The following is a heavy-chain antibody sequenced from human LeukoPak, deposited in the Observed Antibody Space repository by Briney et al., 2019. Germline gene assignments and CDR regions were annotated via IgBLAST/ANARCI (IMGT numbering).Heavy chain of an antibody. Sequence: SSETLSLTAAVPGGSISSYYWSWIRQPPGKGLEWIGYIYYSGSTNHNPSLKSRVTISVDTSKNQFSLKLSSVTAADTAVYYCARGMQQLYHFDSWGRGTLVTVSS. CDR2: IYYSGST. V-gene: IGHV4-59*01. J-gene: IGHJ4*02. CDR3: ARGMQQLYHFDS. CDR1: GGSISSYY. D-gene: IGHD6-13*01.